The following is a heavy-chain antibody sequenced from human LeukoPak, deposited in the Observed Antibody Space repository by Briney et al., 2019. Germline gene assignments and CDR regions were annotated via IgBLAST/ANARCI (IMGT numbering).Heavy chain of an antibody. CDR1: GGSIRSTIYY. D-gene: IGHD4-17*01. V-gene: IGHV4-39*01. CDR3: ASKSTDHGELRFDY. J-gene: IGHJ4*02. Sequence: TSETLSLTCTVSGGSIRSTIYYWGWIRQPPGKGLEWIGSTQYSGGTYHNPSLKSRITISVDTSKSQFSLRLSSVTAADTAVYYCASKSTDHGELRFDYWGQGTLVTVSS. CDR2: TQYSGGT.